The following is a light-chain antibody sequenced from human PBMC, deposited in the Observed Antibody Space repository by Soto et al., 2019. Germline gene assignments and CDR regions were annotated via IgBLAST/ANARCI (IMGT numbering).Light chain of an antibody. V-gene: IGKV1-39*01. Sequence: IEESEYPSSLPASLEDRVTITCLASQTIGTYVNWYRQKSGAAPEILIYDASTLQSGVTSRFRGGASGIDFTITIRSMQMDDLDYYCCKQRNNTHMRFGKGNQV. CDR3: KQRNNTHMR. CDR1: QTIGTY. CDR2: DAS. J-gene: IGKJ1*01.